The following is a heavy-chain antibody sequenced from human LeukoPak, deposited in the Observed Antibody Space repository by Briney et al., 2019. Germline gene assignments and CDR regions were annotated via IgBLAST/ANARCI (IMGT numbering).Heavy chain of an antibody. J-gene: IGHJ5*02. V-gene: IGHV7-4-1*02. CDR3: ARISGDFGDLGDP. CDR1: GHTFTKYA. CDR2: INTKTGKP. Sequence: ASVKVSCKASGHTFTKYAMNWVRQAPGQGLEWMGWINTKTGKPTYAQGFTGRLVFSLDTSVSTAYLQISSLKAEDTAVYYCARISGDFGDLGDPWGQGTLVTVSS. D-gene: IGHD3-10*01.